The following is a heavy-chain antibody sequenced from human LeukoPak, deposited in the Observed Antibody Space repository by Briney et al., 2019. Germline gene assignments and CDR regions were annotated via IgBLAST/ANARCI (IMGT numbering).Heavy chain of an antibody. CDR1: GDSISYHY. V-gene: IGHV4-4*07. CDR3: ARVLFTEEDAFDI. Sequence: SETLSLTCTVSGDSISYHYWSWIRQPAGKGLEWIGRIYSSASANYNPSLKSRVTMSLDTSKNQFSLNLTSVTAADTAVYYCARVLFTEEDAFDIWGQGTMVTVSS. CDR2: IYSSASA. J-gene: IGHJ3*02.